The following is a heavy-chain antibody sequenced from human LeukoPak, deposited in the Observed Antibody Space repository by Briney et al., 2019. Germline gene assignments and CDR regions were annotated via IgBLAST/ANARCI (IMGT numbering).Heavy chain of an antibody. V-gene: IGHV3-74*01. CDR1: GFTFSNYW. J-gene: IGHJ4*02. Sequence: GGSLRLSCAASGFTFSNYWMHWVRQDPGKGLVWVSFINPDGSTTNYADSVKGRFTISRDNSKNTLYLQMNSLRAEDTAVYYCAKDTTGGFDYWGQGTLVTVSS. CDR3: AKDTTGGFDY. CDR2: INPDGSTT. D-gene: IGHD4-17*01.